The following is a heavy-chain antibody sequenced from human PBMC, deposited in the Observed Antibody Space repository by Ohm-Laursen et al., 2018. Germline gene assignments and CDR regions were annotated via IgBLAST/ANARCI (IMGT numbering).Heavy chain of an antibody. V-gene: IGHV1-69*13. CDR1: GGTFSSYA. D-gene: IGHD3-22*01. J-gene: IGHJ4*02. CDR2: IIPIFGTA. Sequence: GASVKVSCNASGGTFSSYAISWVRQAPGQGPEWMGGIIPIFGTANYAQKFQGRVTITADESTSTAYMELSSLRSEDTAVYYCGSVNYYDSSVGYWGQGTLVTVSS. CDR3: GSVNYYDSSVGY.